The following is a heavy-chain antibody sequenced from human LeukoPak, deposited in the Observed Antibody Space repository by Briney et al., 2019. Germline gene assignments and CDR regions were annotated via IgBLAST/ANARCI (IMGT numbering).Heavy chain of an antibody. CDR3: ASGTIPFTFGEIWSLDY. J-gene: IGHJ4*02. D-gene: IGHD3-16*01. Sequence: PGGSLRLSCAASGITFRSYGMHGVRQAPGKGLEWVALIWYDGSKQHYGDSVKGRFAISRDNSKNMLYLEMHSLRAEDTAIYYCASGTIPFTFGEIWSLDYWGQGALVSVSS. V-gene: IGHV3-33*01. CDR2: IWYDGSKQ. CDR1: GITFRSYG.